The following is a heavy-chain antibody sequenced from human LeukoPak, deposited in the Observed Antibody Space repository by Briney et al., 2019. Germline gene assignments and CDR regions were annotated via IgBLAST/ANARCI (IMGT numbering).Heavy chain of an antibody. CDR3: ARELDYFGMDV. V-gene: IGHV3-33*01. D-gene: IGHD3-3*02. CDR2: NK. J-gene: IGHJ6*02. CDR1: GFTFSSYG. Sequence: GGSLRLSCAASGFTFSSYGMHWVRQAPGKGLEWVAVNKYYADSVKGRFTISRDNSKNTLYLQMNSLRAEDTAVYYCARELDYFGMDVWGQGTTVTVSS.